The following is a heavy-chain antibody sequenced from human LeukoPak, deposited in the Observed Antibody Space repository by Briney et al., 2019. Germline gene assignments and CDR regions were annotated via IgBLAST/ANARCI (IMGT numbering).Heavy chain of an antibody. Sequence: GGSLRLSCAASGFTFSSYGMHWVRQAPGKGLEWVAVISYDGSNKYYADSVKGRFTISRDNSKNTLYLQMNSLRVEDTAVYYCAKATFVRLIIPVPDSWGQGTLVTVSS. CDR1: GFTFSSYG. D-gene: IGHD3-9*01. J-gene: IGHJ4*02. CDR3: AKATFVRLIIPVPDS. V-gene: IGHV3-30*18. CDR2: ISYDGSNK.